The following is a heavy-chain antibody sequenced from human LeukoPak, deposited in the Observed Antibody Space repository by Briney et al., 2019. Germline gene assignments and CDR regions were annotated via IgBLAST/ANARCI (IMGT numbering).Heavy chain of an antibody. CDR2: IIPIFGTT. V-gene: IGHV1-69*13. CDR3: ARPKGGGAPAYFDY. J-gene: IGHJ4*02. Sequence: SVKVSCKASGDTFSNYAIGWVRQAPGQGLEWMGAIIPIFGTTNYAQKFQDRVTITADESTSTAYMELSSLRSEDTAVYYCARPKGGGAPAYFDYWGQGTLVTVSS. D-gene: IGHD1-14*01. CDR1: GDTFSNYA.